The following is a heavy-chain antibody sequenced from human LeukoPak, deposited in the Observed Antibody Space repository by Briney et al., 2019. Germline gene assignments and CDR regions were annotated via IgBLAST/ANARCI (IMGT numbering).Heavy chain of an antibody. CDR2: ISGSGGST. CDR3: AKGGWFGEFPNEYYFDY. Sequence: PGGSLRLSCAASGFTFSSYAMSWVRQAPGKGLEWVSAISGSGGSTYYADSVKGRFTISRDNSKNTLYLQMNSLRAEDTAVYYCAKGGWFGEFPNEYYFDYWAREPWSPSPQ. CDR1: GFTFSSYA. D-gene: IGHD3-10*01. V-gene: IGHV3-23*01. J-gene: IGHJ4*02.